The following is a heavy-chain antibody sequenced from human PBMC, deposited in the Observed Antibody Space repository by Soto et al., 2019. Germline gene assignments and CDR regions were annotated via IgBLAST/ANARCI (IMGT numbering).Heavy chain of an antibody. CDR1: GFTFSSYA. V-gene: IGHV3-23*01. J-gene: IGHJ4*02. D-gene: IGHD4-17*01. Sequence: LSLTCAASGFTFSSYAMSWVRQAPGKGLEWVSAISGSGGSTYYADSVKGRFTISRDNSKNTLYLQMNSLRAEDTAVYYCAKDPFIVNLDDYGVRFDYWGQGTLVTVSS. CDR3: AKDPFIVNLDDYGVRFDY. CDR2: ISGSGGST.